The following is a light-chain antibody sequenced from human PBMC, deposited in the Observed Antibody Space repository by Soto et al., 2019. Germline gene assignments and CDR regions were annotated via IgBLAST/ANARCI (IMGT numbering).Light chain of an antibody. Sequence: EIVLTQSPGTLSLSPGEIATVSCRASQDVNNNYLAWYQQKPGQAPRLLIYGASRRATDIPDRFSGSGSGTDFTLTISRLEPEDSAVYSCQQYGSAPLTFGGGTKVEIK. J-gene: IGKJ4*01. CDR3: QQYGSAPLT. V-gene: IGKV3-20*01. CDR2: GAS. CDR1: QDVNNNY.